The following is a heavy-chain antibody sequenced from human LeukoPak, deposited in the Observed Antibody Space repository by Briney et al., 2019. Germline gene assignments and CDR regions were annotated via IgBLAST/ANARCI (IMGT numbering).Heavy chain of an antibody. CDR2: TYYSGTT. CDR1: GGSFSGYY. J-gene: IGHJ5*02. V-gene: IGHV4-34*01. CDR3: AKGAGGFSYYNWFDP. Sequence: PSETLSLTCAVYGGSFSGYYWGWIRQPPGKGLEWIGSTYYSGTTHYNPSLESRVTISVDTSKNQFSLKLASVTAADTAIYYCAKGAGGFSYYNWFDPWGQGTLVTVSS. D-gene: IGHD5-18*01.